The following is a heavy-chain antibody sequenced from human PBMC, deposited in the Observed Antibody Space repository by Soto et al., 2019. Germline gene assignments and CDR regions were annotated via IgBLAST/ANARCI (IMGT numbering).Heavy chain of an antibody. CDR1: GYTFTDYY. CDR3: ANDQGGYMVSGMDV. CDR2: INPNSGAT. Sequence: QVQLVQSRAEVKKPGASVNVSCKASGYTFTDYYIYWLRQAPGHGLEWMGWINPNSGATNYAHNSQGRVTMTRDTSIRAAYMELSRPSSDYTAVYYCANDQGGYMVSGMDVWGQGTTVTVSS. V-gene: IGHV1-2*02. D-gene: IGHD2-2*02. J-gene: IGHJ6*02.